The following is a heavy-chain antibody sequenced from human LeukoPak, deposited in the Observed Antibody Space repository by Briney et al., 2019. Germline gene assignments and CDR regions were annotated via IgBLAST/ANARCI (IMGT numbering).Heavy chain of an antibody. V-gene: IGHV1-2*02. D-gene: IGHD3-22*01. J-gene: IGHJ4*02. CDR3: ARDFHSSGYYHYFHY. Sequence: ASVKVSCKASGYSFTGYYIHWIRQAPGQGLEWMGWINPNSGDTNYAQNFRGRVTMTRDTSISTAYMELRSLRSDDTAVYYCARDFHSSGYYHYFHYWGQGTLVTVSS. CDR2: INPNSGDT. CDR1: GYSFTGYY.